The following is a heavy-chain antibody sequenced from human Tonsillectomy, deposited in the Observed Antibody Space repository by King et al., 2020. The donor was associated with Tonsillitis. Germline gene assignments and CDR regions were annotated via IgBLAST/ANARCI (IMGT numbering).Heavy chain of an antibody. CDR2: IYYSGST. CDR3: ARTGLQQLVPYFDY. V-gene: IGHV4-39*01. J-gene: IGHJ4*02. D-gene: IGHD6-6*01. Sequence: QLQESGPGLVKPSETLSLTCTVSGGSISSSSYYWGWIRQPPGKGLEWIGSIYYSGSTHYNPSLKSRVTISVDTSKNQFSLKLSSVTAADTAVYYCARTGLQQLVPYFDYWGQGTLVTVSS. CDR1: GGSISSSSYY.